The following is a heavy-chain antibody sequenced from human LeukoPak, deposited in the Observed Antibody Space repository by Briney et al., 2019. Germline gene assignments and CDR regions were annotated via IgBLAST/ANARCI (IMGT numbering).Heavy chain of an antibody. CDR3: ATANDYSYGSYFDY. CDR1: GYTLTELS. J-gene: IGHJ4*02. Sequence: ASVKVSCKVSGYTLTELSMHWVRQAPGKGLEWMGGFDPEDGETIYAQRFQGRVTMTEDTSTDTAYMELSSLRSGDTAVYYCATANDYSYGSYFDYWGQGTLVTVSS. V-gene: IGHV1-24*01. D-gene: IGHD5-18*01. CDR2: FDPEDGET.